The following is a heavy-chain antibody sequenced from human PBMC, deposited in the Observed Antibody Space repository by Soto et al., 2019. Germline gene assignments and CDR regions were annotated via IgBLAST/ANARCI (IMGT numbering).Heavy chain of an antibody. D-gene: IGHD3-22*01. Sequence: QVTLKESGPVLVKPTETLTLTCTVSGFSLRNARMGVSWIRQPPGKALEWLAHILSSDEKSYNTSLKGRVTLSKDTSKSQVVLTMTYVDPVDTATYFCAGMLAVKYYYYYVDVWGEGTTVTVSS. CDR2: ILSSDEK. J-gene: IGHJ6*03. CDR1: GFSLRNARMG. CDR3: AGMLAVKYYYYYVDV. V-gene: IGHV2-26*01.